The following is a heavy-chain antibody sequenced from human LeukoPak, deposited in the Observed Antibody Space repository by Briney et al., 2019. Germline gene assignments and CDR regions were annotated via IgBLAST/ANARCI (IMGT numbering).Heavy chain of an antibody. Sequence: PGGSLRLTCAASGFTFSSYGMHWVRQAPGKGLEWVAVISYDGSNKYYADSVKGRFTISRDNSKNTLYLQMNSLRAEDTAVYYCARAACSSTSCYISYWGRGTLVTVSS. CDR1: GFTFSSYG. J-gene: IGHJ4*02. V-gene: IGHV3-30*03. CDR2: ISYDGSNK. D-gene: IGHD2-2*02. CDR3: ARAACSSTSCYISY.